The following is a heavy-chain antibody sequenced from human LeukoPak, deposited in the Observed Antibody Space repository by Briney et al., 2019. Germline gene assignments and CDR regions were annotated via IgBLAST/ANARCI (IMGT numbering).Heavy chain of an antibody. D-gene: IGHD3-3*01. V-gene: IGHV3-7*01. CDR3: ARDRPYDFWSGTLGD. CDR2: INQDGSEK. CDR1: GFTFNTYW. J-gene: IGHJ4*02. Sequence: PGGSLRLSCAASGFTFNTYWMSWVRQAPGKGLEWVANINQDGSEKYYVDSVKGRFTISRDNAKNSLYLQMNSLRAEDTAVYYCARDRPYDFWSGTLGDWGQGTLVTVSS.